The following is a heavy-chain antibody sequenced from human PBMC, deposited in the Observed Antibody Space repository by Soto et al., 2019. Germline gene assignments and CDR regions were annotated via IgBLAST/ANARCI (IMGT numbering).Heavy chain of an antibody. CDR2: IYYSGST. CDR3: ARVLGLRVEGYQLLPEYFQH. Sequence: SETLSLTCTVSGGSISSGGYYWSWIRQHPGKGLEWIGYIYYSGSTYYNPSLKSRVTISVDTSKNQFSLKLSSVTAADTAVYYCARVLGLRVEGYQLLPEYFQHWGQGTLVTVSS. CDR1: GGSISSGGYY. J-gene: IGHJ1*01. V-gene: IGHV4-31*03. D-gene: IGHD2-2*01.